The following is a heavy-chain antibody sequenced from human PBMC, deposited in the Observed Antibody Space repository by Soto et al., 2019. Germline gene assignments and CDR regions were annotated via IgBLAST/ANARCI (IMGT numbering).Heavy chain of an antibody. CDR1: GFTFSSYA. J-gene: IGHJ5*02. CDR2: ISGSGGST. Sequence: EVQLLESGGGLVQPGGSLRLSCAAPGFTFSSYAMSWVRQAPGKGLEWVSAISGSGGSTYYADSVKGRFTISRDNSKNTLYLQMNSLRAEDTAVYYCAKDYCSGGSCYGGWFDPWGQGTLVTVSS. D-gene: IGHD2-15*01. CDR3: AKDYCSGGSCYGGWFDP. V-gene: IGHV3-23*01.